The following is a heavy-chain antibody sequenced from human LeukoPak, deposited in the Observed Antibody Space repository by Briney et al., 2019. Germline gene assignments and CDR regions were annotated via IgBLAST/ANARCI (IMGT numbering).Heavy chain of an antibody. CDR3: ARALVGAATLSY. D-gene: IGHD1-26*01. Sequence: PGESLKISCKGSGYSFTTYWIAWVRQMPGKGLEWSGVIYPGDSVTRYSPFLQGQVTLSADKSISTAYLKWSSLKASDTAIYYCARALVGAATLSYWGQGTLVTVSS. V-gene: IGHV5-51*01. CDR2: IYPGDSVT. J-gene: IGHJ4*02. CDR1: GYSFTTYW.